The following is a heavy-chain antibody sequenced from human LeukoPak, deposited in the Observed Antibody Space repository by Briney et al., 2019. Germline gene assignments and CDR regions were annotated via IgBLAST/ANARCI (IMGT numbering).Heavy chain of an antibody. Sequence: GGSLRLSCGASEFSLRSYSMDWVRQAPGRGLEWVSHINSGSSTIYYADSVKGRFTISRDNAGNSLYLHMNSLRAEDTAVYYCARVLLERPGIDSFDMWGQGTMVTVSS. V-gene: IGHV3-48*01. CDR2: INSGSSTI. D-gene: IGHD1-1*01. J-gene: IGHJ3*02. CDR3: ARVLLERPGIDSFDM. CDR1: EFSLRSYS.